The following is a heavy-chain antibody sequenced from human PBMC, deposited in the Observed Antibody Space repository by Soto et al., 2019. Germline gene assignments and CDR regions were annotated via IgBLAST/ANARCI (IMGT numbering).Heavy chain of an antibody. CDR3: ARANWYSEY. D-gene: IGHD1-1*01. Sequence: QVHLQESGPGLVKPSETLSLTCTVSGLSITNNYWSWIRQPPGKRLEWIGYIYYTGNTNYDPSLKSRVTMSVDTSKNQFSLNLASLTAADTAIYYCARANWYSEYWGQGTLVIVSS. CDR1: GLSITNNY. V-gene: IGHV4-59*13. J-gene: IGHJ4*02. CDR2: IYYTGNT.